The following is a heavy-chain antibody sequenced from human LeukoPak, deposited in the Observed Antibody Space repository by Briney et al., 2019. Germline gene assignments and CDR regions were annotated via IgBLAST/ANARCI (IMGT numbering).Heavy chain of an antibody. D-gene: IGHD3-22*01. V-gene: IGHV5-51*01. CDR1: GYSFTSYW. CDR2: IYPGDSDT. CDR3: ARRAPYYYDSSGYPNPLFDY. Sequence: GESLKISCKGSGYSFTSYWIGWVRQMPGKGLEWMGIIYPGDSDTRYSPSFQGQVTISADKSISTAYLQWSSLKASDTAMYYCARRAPYYYDSSGYPNPLFDYWGQGTLVTVSS. J-gene: IGHJ4*02.